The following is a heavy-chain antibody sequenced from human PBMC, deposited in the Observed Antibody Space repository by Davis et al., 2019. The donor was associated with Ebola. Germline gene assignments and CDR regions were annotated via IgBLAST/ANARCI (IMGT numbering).Heavy chain of an antibody. D-gene: IGHD3-16*02. CDR3: ARGQNMITFGGVIDYYYYYGMDV. J-gene: IGHJ6*02. CDR1: GYSFVDYW. Sequence: GESLKISCKGSGYSFVDYWIGWVRQMPGQRPEWMGIIYPGDSDTRYSPSFEGQVTISVDRSISTAYLQWSSLKASDTAMYYCARGQNMITFGGVIDYYYYYGMDVWGQGTTVTVSS. V-gene: IGHV5-51*01. CDR2: IYPGDSDT.